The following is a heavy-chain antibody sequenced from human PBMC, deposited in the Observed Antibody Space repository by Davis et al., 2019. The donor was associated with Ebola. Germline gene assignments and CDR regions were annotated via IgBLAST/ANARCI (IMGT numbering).Heavy chain of an antibody. CDR1: GFTFGDYA. CDR2: IRSKAYGGTT. Sequence: GGSLRLSCTASGFTFGDYAMSWFRQAPGKGLEWVGFIRSKAYGGTTEYAASVKGRFTISRDDSKSIAYLQMNSLKTEDTAVYYCTSGGSYWAFDIWGQGTMVTVSS. J-gene: IGHJ3*02. D-gene: IGHD1-26*01. V-gene: IGHV3-49*03. CDR3: TSGGSYWAFDI.